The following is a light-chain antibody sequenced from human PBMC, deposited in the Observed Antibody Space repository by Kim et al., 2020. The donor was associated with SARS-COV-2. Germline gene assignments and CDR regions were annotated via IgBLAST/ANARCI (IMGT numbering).Light chain of an antibody. J-gene: IGKJ4*01. CDR1: QSVSSSY. Sequence: EIVLTQSPGTLSLSPGERATLSCRASQSVSSSYLACYQQKPGQAPRLLIYGASSRATGIPDRFSGSGSGTDFTLTISRLEPEDFAVYYCQQYGNSFTFGGGTKVDIK. CDR2: GAS. V-gene: IGKV3-20*01. CDR3: QQYGNSFT.